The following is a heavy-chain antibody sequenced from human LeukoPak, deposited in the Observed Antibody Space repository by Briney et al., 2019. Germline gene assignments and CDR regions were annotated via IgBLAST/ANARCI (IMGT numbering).Heavy chain of an antibody. CDR3: ARSGRVRAKPVDTAMVTGIFDY. V-gene: IGHV4-61*02. J-gene: IGHJ4*02. CDR1: GGSISSGSYY. D-gene: IGHD5-18*01. Sequence: SQTLSLTCTVSGGSISSGSYYWSWIRQPAGKGLEWIGRIYISGSTNYNPSLKSRVTISRDTSKNQFSLKLSSVTAADTAVYYCARSGRVRAKPVDTAMVTGIFDYWGQGTLVTVSS. CDR2: IYISGST.